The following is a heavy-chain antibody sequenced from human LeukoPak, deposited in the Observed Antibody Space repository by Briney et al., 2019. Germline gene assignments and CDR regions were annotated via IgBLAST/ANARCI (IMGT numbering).Heavy chain of an antibody. J-gene: IGHJ4*02. V-gene: IGHV4-59*08. Sequence: SDTLSLTCTVSGGSISSYYWSWIRQPPGKGLEWIGYIYYSGSTNYNPSLKSRVTISVDTSKNQFSLKLSSVTAADTAVYYCARQLGVRGVLDYWGQGTLVTVSS. CDR3: ARQLGVRGVLDY. CDR2: IYYSGST. D-gene: IGHD3-10*01. CDR1: GGSISSYY.